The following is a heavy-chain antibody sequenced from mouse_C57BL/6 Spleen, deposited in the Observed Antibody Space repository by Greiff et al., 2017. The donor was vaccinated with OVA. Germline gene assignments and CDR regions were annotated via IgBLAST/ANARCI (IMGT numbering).Heavy chain of an antibody. J-gene: IGHJ2*01. CDR3: ARSAYSNAFDY. Sequence: VKLVEPGAELVKPGASVKFSCKASGYTFSSYWMHWVKQRPGKGLEWIGLICPGDGDTNYNGKFKGKATLTADKSSRTAYMQLSSLTSEDSAVYFCARSAYSNAFDYWGQGTTLTVSS. V-gene: IGHV1-80*01. CDR2: ICPGDGDT. CDR1: GYTFSSYW. D-gene: IGHD2-5*01.